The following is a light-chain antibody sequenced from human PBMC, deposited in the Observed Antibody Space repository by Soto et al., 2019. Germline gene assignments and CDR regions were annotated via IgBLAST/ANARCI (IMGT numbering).Light chain of an antibody. CDR3: QQYGSSRGLT. J-gene: IGKJ3*01. CDR1: QSVSSSY. CDR2: GAS. V-gene: IGKV3-20*01. Sequence: EIVLTQSPGTLSLSPGERATLSCRASQSVSSSYLAWYQQKPGQAPRLLIYGASGRATGIPDRFSGSGSGTAFTLTSSRLEPEDFAVYYCQQYGSSRGLTFGPGTKVDSK.